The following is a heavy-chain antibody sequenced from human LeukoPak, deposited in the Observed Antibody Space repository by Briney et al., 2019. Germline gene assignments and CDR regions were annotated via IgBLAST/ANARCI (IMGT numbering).Heavy chain of an antibody. D-gene: IGHD2-8*01. CDR1: GFTFSDYY. CDR2: IYSGGST. J-gene: IGHJ5*02. Sequence: GGSLRLSCAASGFTFSDYYMSWVRQAPGKGLEWISVIYSGGSTYYADSVKGRFTISRDNSKNTLYLQMNSLRAEDTAVYYCARALGYCTNGGCYPWGQGTLVTVSS. CDR3: ARALGYCTNGGCYP. V-gene: IGHV3-53*01.